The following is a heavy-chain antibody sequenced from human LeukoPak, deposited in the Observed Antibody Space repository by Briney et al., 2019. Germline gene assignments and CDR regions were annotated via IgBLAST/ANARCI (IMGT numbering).Heavy chain of an antibody. V-gene: IGHV1-18*01. CDR3: ARASYYDTKYYFDY. CDR1: GYTFTSYG. Sequence: ASVKVSCKASGYTFTSYGISWVRQAPGQGLEWMGWVSAYNGNTNYAQKLQGRVTMTTDTSTSTAYMELRSLRSDDTAVYYCARASYYDTKYYFDYWGQGTLVTVSS. CDR2: VSAYNGNT. J-gene: IGHJ4*02. D-gene: IGHD3-9*01.